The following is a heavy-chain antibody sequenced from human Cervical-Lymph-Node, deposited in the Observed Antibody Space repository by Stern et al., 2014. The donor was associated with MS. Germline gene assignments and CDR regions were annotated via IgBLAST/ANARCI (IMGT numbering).Heavy chain of an antibody. CDR2: AWYDGSTA. J-gene: IGHJ4*02. D-gene: IGHD5-24*01. V-gene: IGHV3-33*01. CDR1: GFTFSSYG. Sequence: QVQLVESGGGVVQPGTSLRLSCAASGFTFSSYGMHWVRQAPGKGLEWVALAWYDGSTAYYTNPVKGRFTLPRDNSQNTLSLQMNSLAAEDTAVYYCARGHIPYAYNYLFDYWGQGTLVTVSS. CDR3: ARGHIPYAYNYLFDY.